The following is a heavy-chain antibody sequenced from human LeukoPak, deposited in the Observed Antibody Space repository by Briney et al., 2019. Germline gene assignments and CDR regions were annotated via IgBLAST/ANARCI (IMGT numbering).Heavy chain of an antibody. CDR3: ARDVNGASTRSWFDP. Sequence: LSQTLSLTCAISGDIVSSNNAAWVWIRQSPSRGLEWLGRTYYRSNWYHDYAVSVKSRISFNPDTSKNQFFLQLNSVTPEDTAVYYCARDVNGASTRSWFDPWGQGTRVTVSS. CDR1: GDIVSSNNAA. D-gene: IGHD4-17*01. J-gene: IGHJ5*02. V-gene: IGHV6-1*01. CDR2: TYYRSNWYH.